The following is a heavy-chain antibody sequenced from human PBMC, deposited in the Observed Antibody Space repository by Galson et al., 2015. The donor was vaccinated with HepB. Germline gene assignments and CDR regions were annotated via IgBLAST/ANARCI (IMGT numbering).Heavy chain of an antibody. V-gene: IGHV1-18*01. CDR3: ARVRASGWGDIAAAAPLFGY. D-gene: IGHD6-13*01. CDR1: GYTFTSYG. J-gene: IGHJ4*02. Sequence: SVKVSCKASGYTFTSYGISWVRQAPGQGLEWMGWISAYNGNTNYAQKLQGRVTMTTDTSTSTAYMELRSLRSDDTAVYYCARVRASGWGDIAAAAPLFGYWGQGTLVTVSS. CDR2: ISAYNGNT.